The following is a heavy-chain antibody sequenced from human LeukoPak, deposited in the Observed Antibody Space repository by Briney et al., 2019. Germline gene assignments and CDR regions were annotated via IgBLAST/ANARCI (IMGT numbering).Heavy chain of an antibody. CDR1: GGSISSSSYY. J-gene: IGHJ4*02. D-gene: IGHD3-10*01. V-gene: IGHV4-39*07. CDR3: ARGRFGELLDDY. CDR2: IYYSGST. Sequence: PSETLSLTCTVSGGSISSSSYYWGWIRQPPGKGLEWIGSIYYSGSTYYNPSLKSRVTISVDTSKNQFSLKLSSVTAADTAVYYCARGRFGELLDDYWGQGTLVTVSS.